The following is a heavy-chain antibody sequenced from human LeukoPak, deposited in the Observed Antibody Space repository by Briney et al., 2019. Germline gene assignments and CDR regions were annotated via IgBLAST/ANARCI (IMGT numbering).Heavy chain of an antibody. V-gene: IGHV1-18*04. D-gene: IGHD3-10*01. CDR2: ISAYNGNT. J-gene: IGHJ3*02. CDR3: AREGVGVRGVIRTGDAFDI. CDR1: GYTFTSYG. Sequence: ASVKVSCKAPGYTFTSYGISWVRQAPGQGLEWMGWISAYNGNTNYAQKLQGRVTMTTDTSTSTAYMELRSLRSDDTAVYYCAREGVGVRGVIRTGDAFDIWGQGTMVTVSS.